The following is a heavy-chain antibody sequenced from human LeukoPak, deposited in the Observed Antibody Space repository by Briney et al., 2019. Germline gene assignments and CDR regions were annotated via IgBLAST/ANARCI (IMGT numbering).Heavy chain of an antibody. Sequence: SQTLSLTCTVSGGSISSGGYYWSRIRQHPGKGLEWIGYIYYSGSTYYNPSLKSRVTISVDTSKNQFSLKLSSVTAADTAVYYCARGWGRFDKTQTNWFDPWGQGTLVTVSS. CDR2: IYYSGST. CDR1: GGSISSGGYY. CDR3: ARGWGRFDKTQTNWFDP. V-gene: IGHV4-31*03. D-gene: IGHD3-16*01. J-gene: IGHJ5*02.